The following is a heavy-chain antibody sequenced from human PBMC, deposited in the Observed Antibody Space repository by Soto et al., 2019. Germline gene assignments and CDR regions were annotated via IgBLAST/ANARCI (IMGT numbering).Heavy chain of an antibody. V-gene: IGHV1-2*02. D-gene: IGHD6-19*01. CDR3: ASTLSIAVAVFDY. J-gene: IGHJ4*02. CDR1: GYTXTGYY. Sequence: XKVSFKASGYTXTGYYMHLVRQAPGQGLEWMGWINPNSGGTNYAKKFQGRVTITRDTSISTVYMELTRLISYDTDVYYWASTLSIAVAVFDYWGQGTLGTVS. CDR2: INPNSGGT.